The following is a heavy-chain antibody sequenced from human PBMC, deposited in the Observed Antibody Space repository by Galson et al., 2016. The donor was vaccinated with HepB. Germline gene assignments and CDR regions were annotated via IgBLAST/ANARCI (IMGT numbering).Heavy chain of an antibody. J-gene: IGHJ4*02. V-gene: IGHV3-74*01. CDR3: ASSVRGSGSPPGGY. Sequence: SLRLSCAASGFTFSTYWMHWVRQAPGKGLVWVARINSDGGSTGFADSVKGRFTISRDNAKNPLYLQMNSLRAEDTAVDYCASSVRGSGSPPGGYWGRGILVTVSS. CDR1: GFTFSTYW. CDR2: INSDGGST. D-gene: IGHD3-10*01.